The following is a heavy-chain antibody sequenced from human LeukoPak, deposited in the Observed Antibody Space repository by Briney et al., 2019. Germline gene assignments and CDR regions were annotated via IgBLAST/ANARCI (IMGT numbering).Heavy chain of an antibody. CDR3: ARFVIVSAVGMDV. J-gene: IGHJ6*02. D-gene: IGHD2-2*01. CDR2: TRNKANSYST. V-gene: IGHV3-72*01. Sequence: GGSLRLSCAASGFTFSDHYMDWVRQAPGKGLERVGRTRNKANSYSTEYAASVKGRFNISRDESKNSLYLQMNSLKTEDTAVYYCARFVIVSAVGMDVWGQGTTVTVSS. CDR1: GFTFSDHY.